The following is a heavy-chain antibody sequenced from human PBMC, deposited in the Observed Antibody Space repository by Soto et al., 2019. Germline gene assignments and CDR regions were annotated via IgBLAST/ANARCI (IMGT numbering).Heavy chain of an antibody. V-gene: IGHV1-46*01. CDR3: ARGLMIVGFLEGLPNWFDS. D-gene: IGHD3-3*02. Sequence: ASVKVSCKASGYTFTSYYMHWVRQAPGQGLEWMGIINPSGGSTSYAQKFQGRVTMTRDTSTSTVYMELSSLRSEDTAVYYCARGLMIVGFLEGLPNWFDSWGQGTLVTVSS. CDR2: INPSGGST. CDR1: GYTFTSYY. J-gene: IGHJ5*01.